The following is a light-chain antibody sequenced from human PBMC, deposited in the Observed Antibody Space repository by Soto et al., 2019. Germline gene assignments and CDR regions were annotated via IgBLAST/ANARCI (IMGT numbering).Light chain of an antibody. Sequence: DIQMTQSPSALSASVGDRVTITCRASQSISTFLNLYQQKPGKAPKLLIYAASTLQTGVPSRFSGSGSGTDFTLTISNLQPEDFATYYCHQTDTLPETFGQGTKVEIK. V-gene: IGKV1-39*01. CDR3: HQTDTLPET. CDR2: AAS. CDR1: QSISTF. J-gene: IGKJ1*01.